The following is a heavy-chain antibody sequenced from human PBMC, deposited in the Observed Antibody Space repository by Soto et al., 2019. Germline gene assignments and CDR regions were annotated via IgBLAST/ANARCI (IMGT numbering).Heavy chain of an antibody. CDR2: INAYNGNT. V-gene: IGHV1-18*01. CDR1: GYTFTSYA. CDR3: ARDLPPVDY. Sequence: QVQLVQSGAEVKKPGASVKVSCKTSGYTFTSYAISWVRQAPGQGLEWMGWINAYNGNTNYAQKPQXXXTXXTDTSTRTAYMELRSLRSDDTAVYYCARDLPPVDYWGQGTLVTVSS. J-gene: IGHJ4*02.